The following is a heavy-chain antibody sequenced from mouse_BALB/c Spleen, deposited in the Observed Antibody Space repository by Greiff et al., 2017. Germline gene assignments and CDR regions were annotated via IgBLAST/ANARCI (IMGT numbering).Heavy chain of an antibody. Sequence: QVQLQQPGAELVKPGASVKLSCKASGYTFTSYYVYWVKQRPGQGLEWIGGINPSNGGTNFNEKFKSKATLTVDKCSRTAYMQLSSLTSEDSAVYYCTRVGYRYDIYAMDYWGQGTSVTVSS. V-gene: IGHV1S81*02. J-gene: IGHJ4*01. CDR3: TRVGYRYDIYAMDY. CDR1: GYTFTSYY. CDR2: INPSNGGT. D-gene: IGHD2-14*01.